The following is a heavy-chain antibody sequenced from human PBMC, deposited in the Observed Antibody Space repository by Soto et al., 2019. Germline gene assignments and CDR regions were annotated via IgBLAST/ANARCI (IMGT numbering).Heavy chain of an antibody. V-gene: IGHV1-18*01. CDR2: ISAYNGNT. J-gene: IGHJ5*02. CDR1: GYTFTSYG. CDR3: ARDPIAAAGEEYNWFDP. D-gene: IGHD6-13*01. Sequence: GASVKVSCKASGYTFTSYGISWVRQAPGQGLEWMGWISAYNGNTNYAQKLQGRVTMTTDTSTSTAYVELRSLRSDDTAVYYCARDPIAAAGEEYNWFDPWGQGTLVTVSS.